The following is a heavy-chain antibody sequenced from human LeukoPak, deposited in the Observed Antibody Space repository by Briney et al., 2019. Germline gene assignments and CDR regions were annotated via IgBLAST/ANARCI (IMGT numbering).Heavy chain of an antibody. D-gene: IGHD6-19*01. V-gene: IGHV5-51*01. CDR3: ARRAGTYYYYAMDV. J-gene: IGHJ6*02. CDR2: IYPGDSDT. CDR1: GSRFTSYW. Sequence: GGPLEISCQGSGSRFTSYWSGWGRQLPGRGLGWVGIIYPGDSDTRYSPSFLGQVTISADKSISTAYLQWSSLKASDTAMYYCARRAGTYYYYAMDVWGQGTTVTVSS.